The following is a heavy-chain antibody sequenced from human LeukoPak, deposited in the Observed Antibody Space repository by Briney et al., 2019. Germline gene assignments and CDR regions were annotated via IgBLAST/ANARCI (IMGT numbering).Heavy chain of an antibody. J-gene: IGHJ3*02. CDR2: ISGSGGGT. CDR1: EVTFSSYV. V-gene: IGHV3-23*01. Sequence: GGSLRLSCEASEVTFSSYVMSWVRQAPGKGPEWVSGISGSGGGTYYADSVKGRFAISRDNSKNTLYLQMNSLRAEDTAVYYCVQEGPRGLAFDIWGQGTKVTVSS. CDR3: VQEGPRGLAFDI.